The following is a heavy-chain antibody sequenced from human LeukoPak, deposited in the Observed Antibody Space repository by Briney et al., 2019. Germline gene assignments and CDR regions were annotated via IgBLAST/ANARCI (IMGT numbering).Heavy chain of an antibody. Sequence: PGGSLRLSCAAPGFTFSSYAMSWVRQAPGKGLEWVSGIGGSGGSIYYADSVKGRFTISRDNSKNTLYLQMNSLRAEDTAVYYCAKVVGYFYGSGSYYCDNWGQGTLVTVSS. CDR3: AKVVGYFYGSGSYYCDN. CDR1: GFTFSSYA. CDR2: IGGSGGSI. D-gene: IGHD3-10*01. J-gene: IGHJ4*02. V-gene: IGHV3-23*01.